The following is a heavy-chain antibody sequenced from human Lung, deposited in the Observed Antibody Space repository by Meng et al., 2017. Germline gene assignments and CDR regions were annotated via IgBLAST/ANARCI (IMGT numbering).Heavy chain of an antibody. Sequence: QPQLQESGPGRVKPSEALSLTWGVSGGSISTSGYYWGWIRQPPGKGLEWIGSIGHSGVTYYTPSLRSRVTVSIDTSKNQFFLEVTSVTAADTAVYYCVRSSGWVRTGFDPWGQGTLVTVSS. CDR1: GGSISTSGYY. CDR2: IGHSGVT. V-gene: IGHV4-39*01. D-gene: IGHD6-19*01. J-gene: IGHJ5*02. CDR3: VRSSGWVRTGFDP.